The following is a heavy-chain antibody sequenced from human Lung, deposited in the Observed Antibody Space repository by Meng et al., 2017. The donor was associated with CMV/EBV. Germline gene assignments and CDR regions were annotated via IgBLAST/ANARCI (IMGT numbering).Heavy chain of an antibody. CDR2: IIPILGIA. J-gene: IGHJ6*02. CDR1: GGTFSSYT. CDR3: ARDSSGDSSPGDYYYYGMDV. Sequence: SXXVSXKASGGTFSSYTISWVRQAPGQGLEWMGRIIPILGIANYAQKFQGRVTITADKSTSTAYMELSSLRSEDTAVYYCARDSSGDSSPGDYYYYGMDVWXQGTXVNGAS. V-gene: IGHV1-69*04. D-gene: IGHD3-22*01.